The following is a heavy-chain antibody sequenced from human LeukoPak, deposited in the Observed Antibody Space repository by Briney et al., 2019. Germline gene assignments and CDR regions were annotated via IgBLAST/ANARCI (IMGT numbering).Heavy chain of an antibody. CDR2: INIDGSST. J-gene: IGHJ4*02. V-gene: IGHV3-74*01. Sequence: HPGGSLRLSCAASGFTFSSYWMHWVRQAPGKGLVWVSRINIDGSSTSYADSVKGRFPILRDNAKNSLYLQMNSLRAEDTALYYCATLGKWFGRGDYWGQGTLVTVSS. CDR3: ATLGKWFGRGDY. D-gene: IGHD3-10*01. CDR1: GFTFSSYW.